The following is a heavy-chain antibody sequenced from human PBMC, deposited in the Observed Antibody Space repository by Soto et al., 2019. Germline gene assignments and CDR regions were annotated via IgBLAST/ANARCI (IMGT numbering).Heavy chain of an antibody. CDR2: IYYSGST. V-gene: IGHV4-59*01. CDR1: GGSISSYY. Sequence: LSLTCTVPGGSISSYYWSWIRQPPGKGLEWIGYIYYSGSTNYNSSLKSRVTISVDTSKNQLSLKLSSVTAADTAVYYCARATYYYDSSGYYGYYFDYWGQGTLVTVSS. J-gene: IGHJ4*02. D-gene: IGHD3-22*01. CDR3: ARATYYYDSSGYYGYYFDY.